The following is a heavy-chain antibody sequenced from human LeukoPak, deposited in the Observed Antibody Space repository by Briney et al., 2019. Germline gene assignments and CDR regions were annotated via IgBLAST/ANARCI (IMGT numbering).Heavy chain of an antibody. CDR3: AEDLSLPGYYYGMDV. V-gene: IGHV3-30*18. J-gene: IGHJ6*04. CDR1: GFTFSSYG. CDR2: ISYDGSNK. Sequence: PGGSLRLSCAASGFTFSSYGMHWVRQAPGKGLEWVAVISYDGSNKYYADSVKGRFTISRDNSKNTLYLQMNSLRAEDTAVYYCAEDLSLPGYYYGMDVWGKGTTVTVSS.